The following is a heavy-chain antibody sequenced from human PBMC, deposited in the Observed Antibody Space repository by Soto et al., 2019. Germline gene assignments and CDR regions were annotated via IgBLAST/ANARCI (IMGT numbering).Heavy chain of an antibody. CDR2: IYYSGST. Sequence: SETLSLTCTVSGGSISSYYWSWIRQPPGKGLEWIGYIYYSGSTNYNPSLKSRVTISVDTSKNQFSLKLSSVTAADTAVCYCARDQTSSARGYYYYYMDVWGKGTTVTVSS. V-gene: IGHV4-59*01. CDR3: ARDQTSSARGYYYYYMDV. D-gene: IGHD6-6*01. CDR1: GGSISSYY. J-gene: IGHJ6*03.